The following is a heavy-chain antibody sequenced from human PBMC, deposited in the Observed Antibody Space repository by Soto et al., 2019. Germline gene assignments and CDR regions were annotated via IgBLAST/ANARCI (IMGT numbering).Heavy chain of an antibody. V-gene: IGHV3-7*01. CDR2: IKQDGSET. CDR1: AFTLSTYW. J-gene: IGHJ6*03. D-gene: IGHD2-2*01. CDR3: VRGWGRASCPYYLDV. Sequence: PGGSLRLSCAASAFTLSTYWMSWVRQAPGKGQEWVATIKQDGSETHYVDSVKGRFTISRDNAENSLYLQMNSLRAEDTAVYYCVRGWGRASCPYYLDVWGKGTTVTVSS.